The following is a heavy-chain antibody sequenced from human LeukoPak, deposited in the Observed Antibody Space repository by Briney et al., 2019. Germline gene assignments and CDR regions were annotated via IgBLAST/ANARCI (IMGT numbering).Heavy chain of an antibody. CDR2: IYYSGST. Sequence: SSETLSLTCTVSGGSISSSSYYWGWIRQPPGKVLEWIGSIYYSGSTYYNPSLKSRVTISVDTFKNQFSLKLSSVTAADTAVYYCARGDYGDYRVYFDYWGQGTLVTVSS. CDR1: GGSISSSSYY. CDR3: ARGDYGDYRVYFDY. V-gene: IGHV4-39*01. J-gene: IGHJ4*02. D-gene: IGHD4-17*01.